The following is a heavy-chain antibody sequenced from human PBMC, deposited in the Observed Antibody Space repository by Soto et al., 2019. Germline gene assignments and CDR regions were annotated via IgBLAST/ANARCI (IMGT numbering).Heavy chain of an antibody. CDR1: GYAFTSYD. V-gene: IGHV1-8*01. Sequence: ASVKVSCKASGYAFTSYDINWVRQATGQGLEWMGWMNPNSGDTGYVEKFQGRVTMNRDTSITTAYMELSSLRSEGTAVYYCAKSLGCGKVKLDYRGQGNLVTVSS. CDR2: MNPNSGDT. CDR3: AKSLGCGKVKLDY. J-gene: IGHJ4*01. D-gene: IGHD2-15*01.